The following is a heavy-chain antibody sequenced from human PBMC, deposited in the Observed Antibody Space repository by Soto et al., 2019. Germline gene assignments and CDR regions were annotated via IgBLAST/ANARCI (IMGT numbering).Heavy chain of an antibody. CDR1: SGSMSSSLNH. D-gene: IGHD2-2*01. CDR2: INYSGST. CDR3: AKLAGYCSGTSCYGHYGMDV. J-gene: IGHJ6*02. V-gene: IGHV4-39*01. Sequence: SETLSLTCIVSSGSMSSSLNHWGWIRQPPGKGLEWIGNINYSGSTYYNPSLQSRLTISVDTSNNQFSLTLSSVTAADTAVYYCAKLAGYCSGTSCYGHYGMDVWGQGTTVTVSS.